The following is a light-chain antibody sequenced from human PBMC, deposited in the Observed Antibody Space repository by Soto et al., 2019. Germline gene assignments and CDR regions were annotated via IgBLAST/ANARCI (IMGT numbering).Light chain of an antibody. CDR1: QSVSTY. CDR3: QQTLSFPPT. CDR2: DAS. J-gene: IGKJ1*01. V-gene: IGKV3-11*01. Sequence: EIVLTQSPATLSLSPGERAALSCRASQSVSTYLAWYQQKPGQAPRLFIYDASNRATGIPARFSGSGSGTDFTLTISSLQPEDFATYYCQQTLSFPPTFGQGTKVDIK.